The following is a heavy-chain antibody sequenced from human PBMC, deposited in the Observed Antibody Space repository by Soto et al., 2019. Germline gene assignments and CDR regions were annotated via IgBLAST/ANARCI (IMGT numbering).Heavy chain of an antibody. J-gene: IGHJ4*02. D-gene: IGHD4-17*01. Sequence: EVQLVASGGGLVQPGRSLRLSCAASGITFDDYAMHWLRQAPGKGLEWVSGISWQTGNIAYADSVKGRFTISRDNAKNSLYLQMNSLRAEDTAMYYCAEARDYWYFANWGQGTLVTVSS. CDR2: ISWQTGNI. V-gene: IGHV3-9*01. CDR1: GITFDDYA. CDR3: AEARDYWYFAN.